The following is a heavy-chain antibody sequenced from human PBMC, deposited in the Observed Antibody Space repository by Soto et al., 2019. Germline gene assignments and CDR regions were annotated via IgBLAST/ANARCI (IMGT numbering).Heavy chain of an antibody. CDR1: GFSISRSA. CDR2: IAYDGSNK. J-gene: IGHJ5*02. Sequence: QVQLVESGGGVVQPGRSLRLSCAASGFSISRSAMHWVRQAPGKGLEWVAVIAYDGSNKWYADSAKGRFTISRDNSKNTLYLDMSSLRAEDTAIYFCARDLQAGDDNVNWFAPWGQGNLVTVSS. D-gene: IGHD1-1*01. CDR3: ARDLQAGDDNVNWFAP. V-gene: IGHV3-30-3*01.